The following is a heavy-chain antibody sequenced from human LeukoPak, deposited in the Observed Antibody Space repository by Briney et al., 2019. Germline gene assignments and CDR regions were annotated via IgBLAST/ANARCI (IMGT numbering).Heavy chain of an antibody. D-gene: IGHD3-10*01. CDR1: GYTLTSYD. Sequence: GASVKVSCKASGYTLTSYDINWVRQATGQGREWMGWMNPNSGNTGYAQKFQGRVTMTRNTSISTAYMELSSLRSEDTAVYYCARKVVTVVRDQVYYYYYGMDVWGQGTTVTVSS. CDR3: ARKVVTVVRDQVYYYYYGMDV. J-gene: IGHJ6*02. CDR2: MNPNSGNT. V-gene: IGHV1-8*01.